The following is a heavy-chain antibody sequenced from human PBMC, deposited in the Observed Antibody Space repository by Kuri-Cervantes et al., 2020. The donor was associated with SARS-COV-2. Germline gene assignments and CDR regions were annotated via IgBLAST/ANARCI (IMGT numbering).Heavy chain of an antibody. V-gene: IGHV3-21*01. CDR3: ARGGDGYNFPTDY. CDR2: ISSSSSYI. Sequence: GESLKISCAASGFTFSSYSMNWVRQAPGKGLEWVSSISSSSSYIYYADSVKGRFTISRDNSKNTLYLQMNSLRAEDTAVYYCARGGDGYNFPTDYWGQGTLVTVSS. J-gene: IGHJ4*02. CDR1: GFTFSSYS. D-gene: IGHD5-24*01.